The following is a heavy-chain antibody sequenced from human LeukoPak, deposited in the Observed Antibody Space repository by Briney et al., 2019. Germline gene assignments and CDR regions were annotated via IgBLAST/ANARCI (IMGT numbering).Heavy chain of an antibody. J-gene: IGHJ4*02. V-gene: IGHV4-34*01. CDR1: GGSFSAYY. CDR3: ARGQGTVTTH. D-gene: IGHD4-17*01. CDR2: INHSGSA. Sequence: SETLSLTCAVSGGSFSAYYWTWIRQPPGKGLEWIGEINHSGSANYNPSLKSRVTISLDPSKNQFSPKLSSVTAADTAVYYGARGQGTVTTHWGQGTLVTVSS.